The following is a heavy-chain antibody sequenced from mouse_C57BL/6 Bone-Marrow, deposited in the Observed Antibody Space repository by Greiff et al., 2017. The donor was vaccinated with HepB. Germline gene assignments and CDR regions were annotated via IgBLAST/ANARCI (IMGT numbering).Heavy chain of an antibody. CDR1: GFTFSNYW. CDR3: TVDISRRDY. V-gene: IGHV6-3*01. Sequence: EVKLEESGGGLVQPGGSMKLSCVASGFTFSNYWMNWVRQSPEKGLEWVAQIRLKSDNYATHYAESVKGRFTISRYDSKSIVYLQMNNVRAEDTGIYYCTVDISRRDYWGQGTTLTVSS. D-gene: IGHD3-2*01. CDR2: IRLKSDNYAT. J-gene: IGHJ2*01.